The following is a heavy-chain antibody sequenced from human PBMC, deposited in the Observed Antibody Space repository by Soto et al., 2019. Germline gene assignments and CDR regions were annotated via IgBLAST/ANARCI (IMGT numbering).Heavy chain of an antibody. V-gene: IGHV1-69*06. CDR2: IIPIFGTA. CDR1: GGTFSSYA. CDR3: ARENLVRRFGELPPNWFDP. J-gene: IGHJ5*02. D-gene: IGHD3-10*01. Sequence: GASVKVSCKASGGTFSSYAISWVRQAPGQGLEWMGGIIPIFGTANYAQKFQGRVTITADKSTSTAYMELSSLRSEDTAVYYCARENLVRRFGELPPNWFDPWGQGTLVTVSS.